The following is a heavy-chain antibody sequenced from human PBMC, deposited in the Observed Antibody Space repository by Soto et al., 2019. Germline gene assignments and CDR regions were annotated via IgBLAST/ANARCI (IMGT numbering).Heavy chain of an antibody. V-gene: IGHV3-13*01. D-gene: IGHD3-22*01. CDR3: ARERQYDSRAYGMDV. Sequence: GGSLRLSCAASGVTISSYDMHWVRLATGKGLEWVAAIGTAADTYYPGSVKGRFTISRENAKNCLYLQMNSLRAEDTAVYYRARERQYDSRAYGMDVWGQGTTVTV. CDR1: GVTISSYD. J-gene: IGHJ6*02. CDR2: IGTAADT.